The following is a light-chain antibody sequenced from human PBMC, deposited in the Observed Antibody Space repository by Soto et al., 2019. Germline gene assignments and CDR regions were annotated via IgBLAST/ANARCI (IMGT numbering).Light chain of an antibody. J-gene: IGKJ1*01. V-gene: IGKV3-11*01. Sequence: EIVLTQSPATLSFSPGERATLSCRASQSVSSYLAWYQQKPGQAPRLLIYDASNRATGIPARFSGSGSGADFTLTISSLEPEDFAVYYCQQYGSSPPRTFGQGTKVDIK. CDR2: DAS. CDR3: QQYGSSPPRT. CDR1: QSVSSY.